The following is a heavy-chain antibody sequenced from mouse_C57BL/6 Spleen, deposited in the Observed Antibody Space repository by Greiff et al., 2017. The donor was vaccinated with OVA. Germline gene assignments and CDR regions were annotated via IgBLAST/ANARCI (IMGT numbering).Heavy chain of an antibody. CDR2: IHPNSGST. J-gene: IGHJ2*01. D-gene: IGHD2-4*01. CDR3: ARYDYDGGFDY. V-gene: IGHV1-64*01. CDR1: GYTFTSYW. Sequence: VQLQQPGAELVKPGASVKLSCKASGYTFTSYWMHWVKQRPGQGLEWIGMIHPNSGSTNYNEKFKSKATLTVDKSSSTAYMQLSSLTSEDSAVYYCARYDYDGGFDYWGQGTTLTVSS.